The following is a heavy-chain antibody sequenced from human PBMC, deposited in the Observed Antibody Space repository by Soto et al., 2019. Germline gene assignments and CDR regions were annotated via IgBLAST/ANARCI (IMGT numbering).Heavy chain of an antibody. V-gene: IGHV3-30*18. D-gene: IGHD3-3*01. CDR3: AKEPYDFWSGYRTTDYYYGTDV. J-gene: IGHJ6*02. CDR2: ISYDGSNK. Sequence: GGSLRLSCAASGFTFSSYGMHWVRQAPGKGLEWVAVISYDGSNKYYADSVKGRFTISRDNSKNTLYLQMNSLRAEDTAVYYCAKEPYDFWSGYRTTDYYYGTDVWGQGTTVTVSS. CDR1: GFTFSSYG.